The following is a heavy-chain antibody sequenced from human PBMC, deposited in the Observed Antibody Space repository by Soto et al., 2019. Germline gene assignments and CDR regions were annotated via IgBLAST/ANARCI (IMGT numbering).Heavy chain of an antibody. J-gene: IGHJ4*02. CDR1: GFTFNTYG. CDR2: IWYDGSNE. Sequence: QVQLVESGGGVVQPGRSLRLSCAASGFTFNTYGMHWARQAPGKGLEWVAVIWYDGSNEYYADSVKGRFTISRDNSKNTVNLQMNRLRAEDTAVYYCAREAGDFDNWGQRTLVTVSS. CDR3: AREAGDFDN. V-gene: IGHV3-33*01.